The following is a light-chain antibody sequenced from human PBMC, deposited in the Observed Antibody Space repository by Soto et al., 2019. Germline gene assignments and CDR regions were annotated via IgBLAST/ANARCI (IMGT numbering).Light chain of an antibody. J-gene: IGKJ4*01. CDR1: QSVGSS. Sequence: EIVMTQSPATLSVSPGERATLSCSASQSVGSSLAWYQQKPGQAPRFLIYGASIRATGIPARFSGSGSGTEFTLTLSSLQSEDFAVYYCTHYKNGPPLTFGGGTKVEIK. CDR3: THYKNGPPLT. V-gene: IGKV3-15*01. CDR2: GAS.